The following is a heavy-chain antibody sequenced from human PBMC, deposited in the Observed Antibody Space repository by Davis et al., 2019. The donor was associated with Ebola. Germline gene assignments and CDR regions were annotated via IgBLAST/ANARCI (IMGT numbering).Heavy chain of an antibody. CDR3: ARMSGDRQQLVAPFDY. CDR1: GFTFSSYE. D-gene: IGHD6-13*01. J-gene: IGHJ4*02. Sequence: PGGSLRLSCAASGFTFSSYEMNWVRQAPGKGLEWVSYISTSGSTIYYADSVKGRFTISRDNAKNSLYLQMNSLRAEDTAVYYCARMSGDRQQLVAPFDYWGQGTLVTVSS. V-gene: IGHV3-48*03. CDR2: ISTSGSTI.